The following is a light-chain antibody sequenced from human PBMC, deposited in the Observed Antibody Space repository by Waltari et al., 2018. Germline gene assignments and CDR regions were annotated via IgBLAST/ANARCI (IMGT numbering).Light chain of an antibody. J-gene: IGKJ1*01. Sequence: DIQMTQSPSTLSASVGDRVPIPCRASQSISSWLAWYQQKPGKAPKLLIYKSSSLESGVPSRFSGSGSGTEFTLTISSLQPDDFATYYCQQYNIYWTFGQGTKVEIK. V-gene: IGKV1-5*03. CDR3: QQYNIYWT. CDR2: KSS. CDR1: QSISSW.